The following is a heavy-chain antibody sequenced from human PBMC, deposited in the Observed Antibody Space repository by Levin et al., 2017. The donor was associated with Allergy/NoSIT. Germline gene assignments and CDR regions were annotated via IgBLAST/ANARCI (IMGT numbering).Heavy chain of an antibody. J-gene: IGHJ4*02. CDR2: INPTDSDT. CDR1: GYTFINYW. V-gene: IGHV5-51*01. Sequence: KTGESLKISCEGSGYTFINYWIGWVRQMPGKGLEWMGVINPTDSDTRYSPSFEGQVTISVDESINTAYLQWGGLKASDTAMYYCARRASGSGSYPWGYFDYWGQGTLLTVSS. D-gene: IGHD3-10*01. CDR3: ARRASGSGSYPWGYFDY.